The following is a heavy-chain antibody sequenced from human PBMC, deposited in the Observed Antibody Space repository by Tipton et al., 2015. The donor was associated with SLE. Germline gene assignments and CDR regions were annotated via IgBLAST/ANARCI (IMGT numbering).Heavy chain of an antibody. J-gene: IGHJ6*02. CDR3: AKDSTRRYYYYGMDV. CDR1: GFTFDDYA. V-gene: IGHV3-43D*03. Sequence: GSLRLSCAASGFTFDDYAMHWVRQAPGKGLEWVSLITWDGGSTYYADSVKGRFTISRDNSKNSLYLQMNSLRAEDTALYYCAKDSTRRYYYYGMDVWGQGTTVTVSS. D-gene: IGHD2-15*01. CDR2: ITWDGGST.